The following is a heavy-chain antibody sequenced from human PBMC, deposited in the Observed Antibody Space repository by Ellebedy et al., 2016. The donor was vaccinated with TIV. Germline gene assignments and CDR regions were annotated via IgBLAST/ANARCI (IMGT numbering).Heavy chain of an antibody. Sequence: GESLKISCKGSGYSFTSYWIGWVRQIPGKGLEWMAIIHPPDSDTRYSPSFQGQVTISAGKSISTAYLQWSSLKASDTAMYYCARPAITADGFDYWGQGTLVTVSS. CDR1: GYSFTSYW. D-gene: IGHD6-13*01. CDR2: IHPPDSDT. V-gene: IGHV5-51*01. J-gene: IGHJ4*02. CDR3: ARPAITADGFDY.